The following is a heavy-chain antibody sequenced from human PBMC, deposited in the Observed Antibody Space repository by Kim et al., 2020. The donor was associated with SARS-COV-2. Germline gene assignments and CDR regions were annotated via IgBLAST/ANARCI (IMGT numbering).Heavy chain of an antibody. J-gene: IGHJ5*02. CDR1: GGSISSGGYY. D-gene: IGHD6-6*01. V-gene: IGHV4-31*03. CDR2: IYYSGST. CDR3: AGDVTSSSGNWFDP. Sequence: SETLSLTCTVSGGSISSGGYYWSWIRQHPGKGLEWIGYIYYSGSTYYNPSLKSRVTISVDTSKNQFSLKLSSVTAADTAVYYCAGDVTSSSGNWFDPWGQGTLVTVSS.